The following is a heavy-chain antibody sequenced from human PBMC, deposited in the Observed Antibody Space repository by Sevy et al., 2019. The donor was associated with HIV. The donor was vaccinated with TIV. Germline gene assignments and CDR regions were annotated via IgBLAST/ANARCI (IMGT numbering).Heavy chain of an antibody. Sequence: GGSLRLSCAASGFTFNSYWMSWVRQAPGKGLEWVANIKKDGSEKYYVDPVKGRFPISRDNSQNSLFLQMNTLRAEDTAVYYCAREGSPYDTYYYYYGMDVWGQGTTVTVSS. D-gene: IGHD5-12*01. J-gene: IGHJ6*02. V-gene: IGHV3-7*01. CDR3: AREGSPYDTYYYYYGMDV. CDR2: IKKDGSEK. CDR1: GFTFNSYW.